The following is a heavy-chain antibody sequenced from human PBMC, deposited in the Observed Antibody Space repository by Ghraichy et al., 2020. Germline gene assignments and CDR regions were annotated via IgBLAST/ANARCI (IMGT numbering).Heavy chain of an antibody. CDR3: ARRLYQQGYCSGGSCSQASYYFDY. CDR1: GGSFSGYY. V-gene: IGHV4-34*01. D-gene: IGHD2-15*01. CDR2: INHSGST. J-gene: IGHJ4*02. Sequence: SETLSLTCAVYGGSFSGYYWSWIRQPPGKGLEWIGEINHSGSTNYNPSLKSRVTISVDTSKNQFSLKLSSVTAADTAVYYCARRLYQQGYCSGGSCSQASYYFDYWGQGTLVTVSS.